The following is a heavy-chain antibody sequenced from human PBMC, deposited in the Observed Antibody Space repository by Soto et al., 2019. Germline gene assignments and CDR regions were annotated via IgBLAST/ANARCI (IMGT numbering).Heavy chain of an antibody. J-gene: IGHJ4*02. CDR2: INHSGST. V-gene: IGHV4-34*01. Sequence: SETLSLTCAVYGGSFSGYYWSWIRQPPGKGLEWIGEINHSGSTNYNPSLKSRVTISVDTSKNQFSLKLSSVTAADTAVYYCATQLFDSSGYYDYWGQGTLVTVSS. CDR3: ATQLFDSSGYYDY. CDR1: GGSFSGYY. D-gene: IGHD3-22*01.